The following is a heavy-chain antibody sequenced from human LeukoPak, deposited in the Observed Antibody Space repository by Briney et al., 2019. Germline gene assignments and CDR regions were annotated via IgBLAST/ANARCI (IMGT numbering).Heavy chain of an antibody. V-gene: IGHV4-59*08. CDR1: GGSISSYY. CDR2: IYYSGST. CDR3: ASWSGSYPYYFDY. J-gene: IGHJ4*02. Sequence: SETLSLTCTVSGGSISSYYWSWIRQPPGKGLEWIGYIYYSGSTNYNPSPKSRVTISVDTPKNQFSLKLSSVTAADTAVYYCASWSGSYPYYFDYWGQGTLVTVSS. D-gene: IGHD1-26*01.